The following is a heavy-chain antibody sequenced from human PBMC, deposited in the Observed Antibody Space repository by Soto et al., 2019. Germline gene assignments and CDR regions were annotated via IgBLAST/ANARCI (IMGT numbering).Heavy chain of an antibody. CDR1: GGSFSGYY. CDR2: INHSGST. V-gene: IGHV4-34*01. CDR3: ARDHVVRVVIIKPALYYFDY. J-gene: IGHJ4*02. D-gene: IGHD3-10*01. Sequence: QVQLQQWGAGLLKPSETLSLTCAVYGGSFSGYYWSWIRQPPGKGLEWIGEINHSGSTNYNPSLKSRVTNSVVTSKTQVSLKLGSVPAAYTAVYYCARDHVVRVVIIKPALYYFDYWGQGTLVTVSS.